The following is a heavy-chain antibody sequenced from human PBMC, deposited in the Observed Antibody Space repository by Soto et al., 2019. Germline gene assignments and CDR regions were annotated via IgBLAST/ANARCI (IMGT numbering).Heavy chain of an antibody. Sequence: ASVKVSCKASGYTFTSYDINWVRQAPGQRLEWMGWMNAGNGNTKYSQKFQGRVTITRDTSASTAYMELSSLRGDDTALYYCASLLDDVTTFDYWGQGSLVTVSS. D-gene: IGHD1-1*01. V-gene: IGHV1-3*01. CDR3: ASLLDDVTTFDY. CDR2: MNAGNGNT. J-gene: IGHJ4*02. CDR1: GYTFTSYD.